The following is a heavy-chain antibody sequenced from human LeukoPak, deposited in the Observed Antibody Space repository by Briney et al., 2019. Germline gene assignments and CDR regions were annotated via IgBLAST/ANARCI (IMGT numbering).Heavy chain of an antibody. D-gene: IGHD2-21*02. CDR3: ARGGTAFDP. CDR2: IYYSGST. CDR1: GGSISGYY. Sequence: SETLSLTCTASGGSISGYYWSWIRQPPGKGLEWIGYIYYSGSTNYNPSLKSRVTISVDTSKNQFSLKLSSVTAADTAVYYCARGGTAFDPWGQGTLVTVSS. V-gene: IGHV4-59*01. J-gene: IGHJ5*02.